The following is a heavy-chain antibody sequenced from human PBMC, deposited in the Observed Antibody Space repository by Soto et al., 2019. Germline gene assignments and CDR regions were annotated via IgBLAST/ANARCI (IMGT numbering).Heavy chain of an antibody. J-gene: IGHJ6*02. CDR3: AREHSGQYYYYYYGMDV. CDR1: GYTFTSYG. V-gene: IGHV1-18*01. Sequence: APVKLSCKASGYTFTSYGISWGRHDPGQGLEWMGWISAYNGNTNYAQKLQGRVTMTTDTSTSTAYMELRSLRSDDKAVYYCAREHSGQYYYYYYGMDVWGQGTTVTVSS. D-gene: IGHD6-25*01. CDR2: ISAYNGNT.